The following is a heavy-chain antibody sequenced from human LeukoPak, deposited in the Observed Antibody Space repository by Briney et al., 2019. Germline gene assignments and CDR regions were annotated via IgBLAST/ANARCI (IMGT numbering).Heavy chain of an antibody. CDR3: AKENRQQLTAGDAFDI. Sequence: GGSLRLSCAASGFTFSSYWMHWVRQAPGKGLVWVSRISSDGGSTSYADSVKGRFTISRDNAKNTLYLQMNSLRVEDTAVHYCAKENRQQLTAGDAFDIWGQGTMVTVSS. CDR2: ISSDGGST. D-gene: IGHD6-13*01. J-gene: IGHJ3*02. V-gene: IGHV3-74*01. CDR1: GFTFSSYW.